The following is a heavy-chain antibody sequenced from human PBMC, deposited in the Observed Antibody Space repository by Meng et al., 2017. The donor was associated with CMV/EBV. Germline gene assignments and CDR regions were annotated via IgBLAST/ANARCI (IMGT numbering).Heavy chain of an antibody. D-gene: IGHD6-19*01. CDR3: ARDPQSIAVAGTGDY. V-gene: IGHV4-34*01. J-gene: IGHJ4*02. CDR1: GGSFSGYY. CDR2: INHSGST. Sequence: SETLSLTCAVYGGSFSGYYWSWIRQPPGKGLEWIGEINHSGSTNYNPSLKRRVTISVDTSKNQFSLKLSSVTAADTAVYYCARDPQSIAVAGTGDYWGQGTLVTVSS.